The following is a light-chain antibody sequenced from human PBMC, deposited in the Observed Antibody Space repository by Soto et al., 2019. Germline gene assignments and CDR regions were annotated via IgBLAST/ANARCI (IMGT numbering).Light chain of an antibody. J-gene: IGKJ2*01. CDR3: QQYESTPPT. Sequence: DIVMTQSPDSLAVSLGERATINCKSSQSVLYSSNNKNYLAWYQQRPGQPPKLLIYWASTRESGVPDRFSGSGSGTDFTLTITSLQAEDVALYYRQQYESTPPTLGQGTKLEIK. CDR1: QSVLYSSNNKNY. CDR2: WAS. V-gene: IGKV4-1*01.